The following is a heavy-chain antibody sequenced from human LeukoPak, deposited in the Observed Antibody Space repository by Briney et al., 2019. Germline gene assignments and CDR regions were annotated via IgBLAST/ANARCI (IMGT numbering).Heavy chain of an antibody. CDR2: INPNSGGT. CDR1: GYTFTGYY. V-gene: IGHV1-2*02. CDR3: ASDWGLSQLEYCSNTNCYMGAFDI. D-gene: IGHD2-2*02. J-gene: IGHJ3*02. Sequence: ASVKVSCKASGYTFTGYYMHWVRQAPGQGLEWMGWINPNSGGTNYAQEFQGRVTMTRDTSISTAYMELSRLRSDDTAVYYCASDWGLSQLEYCSNTNCYMGAFDIWGQGTMVTVSS.